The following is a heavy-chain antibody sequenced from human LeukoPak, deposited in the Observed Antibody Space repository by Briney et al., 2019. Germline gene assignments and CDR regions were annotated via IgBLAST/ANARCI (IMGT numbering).Heavy chain of an antibody. D-gene: IGHD3-3*01. CDR3: ARAPVYDFWSGYPHFDY. Sequence: GASVKVSCKASGYTPTSYAMNWVRQAPGQGLEWMGWIDTNTGNPTYAQGFTGRFVFSLDTSVSTAYLQISSLKAEDTAVYYCARAPVYDFWSGYPHFDYWGQGTLVTVSS. J-gene: IGHJ4*02. CDR1: GYTPTSYA. CDR2: IDTNTGNP. V-gene: IGHV7-4-1*02.